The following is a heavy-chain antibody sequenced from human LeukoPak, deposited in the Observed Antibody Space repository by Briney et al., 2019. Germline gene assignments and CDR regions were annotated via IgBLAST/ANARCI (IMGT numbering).Heavy chain of an antibody. J-gene: IGHJ4*02. CDR2: ISSSSSYI. CDR3: ARGWLDIGDY. Sequence: GGSLRLSCAASGFTFSSYSMNWVRQAPGKGLEWVSSISSSSSYIYYADSVKGRFTISRDNAKNSLYLQMNGLRAEDTAVYYCARGWLDIGDYWGQGTLVTVSS. CDR1: GFTFSSYS. D-gene: IGHD6-19*01. V-gene: IGHV3-21*01.